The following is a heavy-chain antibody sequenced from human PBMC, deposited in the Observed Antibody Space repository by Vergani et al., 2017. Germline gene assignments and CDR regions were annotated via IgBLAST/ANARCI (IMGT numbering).Heavy chain of an antibody. D-gene: IGHD2-2*01. CDR2: ISGSGGST. CDR3: AKDPARFVPAAGYYFDY. CDR1: GFTFSSYA. V-gene: IGHV3-23*04. J-gene: IGHJ4*02. Sequence: EVQLVETGGGLIQPGGSLRLSCAASGFTFSSYAMSWVRQAPGKGLEWVSAISGSGGSTYYADSVKGRFTISRDNSKNTLYLQMNSLRAEDTAVYYCAKDPARFVPAAGYYFDYWGQGTLVTVSS.